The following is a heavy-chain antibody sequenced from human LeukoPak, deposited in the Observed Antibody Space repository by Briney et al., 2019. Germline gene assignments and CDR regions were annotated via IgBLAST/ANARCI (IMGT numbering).Heavy chain of an antibody. CDR2: ISGGSNLI. CDR1: GFPFSAYS. Sequence: GGSLRLSCAASGFPFSAYSMNWVRQVPGEGLEWVSFISGGSNLIHYADSVKGRFTISRDNAKNSLFLQMDSLRVEDTAVYYCARDPLRYLRVGHYDYWGQGTLVAVSS. CDR3: ARDPLRYLRVGHYDY. J-gene: IGHJ4*02. D-gene: IGHD3-9*01. V-gene: IGHV3-21*01.